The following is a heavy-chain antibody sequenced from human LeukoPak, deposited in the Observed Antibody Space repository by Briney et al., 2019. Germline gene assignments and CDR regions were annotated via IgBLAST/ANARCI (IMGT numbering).Heavy chain of an antibody. D-gene: IGHD3-22*01. J-gene: IGHJ4*02. Sequence: GASVTVSFTSSAYTFTVYYMDWVRQAPGQGMGWMGWINPNSAGTNYAQKFQASVTMTRDTSISTAYMDLSRLKSDDTAVYYCARGAHYHDSSQGYDYWGQGTLVTVSS. CDR3: ARGAHYHDSSQGYDY. CDR1: AYTFTVYY. V-gene: IGHV1-2*02. CDR2: INPNSAGT.